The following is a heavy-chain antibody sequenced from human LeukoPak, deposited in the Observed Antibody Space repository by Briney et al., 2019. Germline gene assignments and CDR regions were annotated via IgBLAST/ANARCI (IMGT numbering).Heavy chain of an antibody. J-gene: IGHJ6*03. CDR2: IYYSGST. D-gene: IGHD6-19*01. Sequence: PSETLSLTCTVSGGSISSSSYYWGWIRQPPGKGLEWIGSIYYSGSTYYNPSLKSRVTISVDTSKNRFSLKLSSVTAADTAVYYCASGGQSSGWYYYYYYMDVWGKGTTVTISS. CDR3: ASGGQSSGWYYYYYYMDV. V-gene: IGHV4-39*01. CDR1: GGSISSSSYY.